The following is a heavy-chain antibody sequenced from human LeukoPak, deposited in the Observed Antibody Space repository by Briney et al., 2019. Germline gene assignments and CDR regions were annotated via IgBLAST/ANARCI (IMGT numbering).Heavy chain of an antibody. CDR3: SSQPAVLDLDC. CDR2: IKPDGSGK. D-gene: IGHD2/OR15-2a*01. J-gene: IGHJ4*02. Sequence: GGSLRLSCAASGFAFSSYWMTWVRKAPGKGLEWEANIKPDGSGKNYVDSVKGRFTISRDNAKNSLYLQMRGLRVEDTAVYYCSSQPAVLDLDCWGQGALVTVSS. V-gene: IGHV3-7*01. CDR1: GFAFSSYW.